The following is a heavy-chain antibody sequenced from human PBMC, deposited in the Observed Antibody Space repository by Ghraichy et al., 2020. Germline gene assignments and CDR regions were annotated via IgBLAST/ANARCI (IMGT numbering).Heavy chain of an antibody. V-gene: IGHV1-3*01. CDR2: INAGNGNT. Sequence: ASVKVSCKASGYTFTSYAMHWVRQAPGQRLEWMGWINAGNGNTKYSQKFQGRVTITRDTSASTAYMELSSLRSEDTAVYYCAREWSELWLLGYWGQGTLVTVSS. J-gene: IGHJ4*02. CDR1: GYTFTSYA. CDR3: AREWSELWLLGY. D-gene: IGHD5-18*01.